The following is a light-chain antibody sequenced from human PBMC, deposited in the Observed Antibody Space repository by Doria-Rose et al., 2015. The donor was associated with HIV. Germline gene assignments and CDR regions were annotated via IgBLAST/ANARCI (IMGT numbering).Light chain of an antibody. V-gene: IGLV1-40*01. CDR2: GNS. CDR3: QSYDSSLSGSYV. CDR1: SSNIGADYD. Sequence: QSVVTQEPSVSGAPGQRVTISCTGSSSNIGADYDVHWYQQLPGTAPKLLIYGNSNRPSRVPDRFSGSKSGTSASLAITGLQAEDEADYYCQSYDSSLSGSYVFGTGTKVTVL. J-gene: IGLJ1*01.